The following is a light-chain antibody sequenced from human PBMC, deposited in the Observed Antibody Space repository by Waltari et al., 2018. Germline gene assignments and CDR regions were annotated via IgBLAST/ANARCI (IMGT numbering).Light chain of an antibody. J-gene: IGLJ2*01. V-gene: IGLV4-69*01. Sequence: QVVLTQSPSASASLGASVKLTCTLSSGHTTYAVAWHPKQPEKGPRFLMNLKGDGSQSKGDGIPDRFSGSSSGAERYLTISSLQSEDEADYYCQTWDTGPHVVFGGGTKLTVL. CDR1: SGHTTYA. CDR3: QTWDTGPHVV. CDR2: LKGDGSQ.